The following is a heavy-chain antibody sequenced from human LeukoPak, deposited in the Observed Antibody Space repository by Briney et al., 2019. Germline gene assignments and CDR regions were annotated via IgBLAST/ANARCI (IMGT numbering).Heavy chain of an antibody. J-gene: IGHJ4*02. Sequence: GGALGLSCAASGFPFSNAWMSWGRPAPGKGLEWVGRIKSKSDGGTTYYTTPVKGRFTISRDDSRNTLFLQMNSLKTEDTAVYYCVTGIAVAAYWGQGTLVTVSS. V-gene: IGHV3-15*01. D-gene: IGHD6-19*01. CDR2: IKSKSDGGTT. CDR3: VTGIAVAAY. CDR1: GFPFSNAW.